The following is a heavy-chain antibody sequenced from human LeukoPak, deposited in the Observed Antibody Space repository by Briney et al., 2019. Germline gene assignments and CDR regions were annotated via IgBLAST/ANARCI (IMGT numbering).Heavy chain of an antibody. Sequence: GGSLRLSCAASGFTVSSNYMNWVRQAPGKGLEWVSAISGSGGSTYYADSVKGRFTISRDNSKNTLYLQMNSLRAEDTAVYYCAGSGGDFWSGYYRRDYYMDVWGKGTTVTVSS. J-gene: IGHJ6*03. V-gene: IGHV3-23*01. CDR3: AGSGGDFWSGYYRRDYYMDV. CDR1: GFTVSSNY. CDR2: ISGSGGST. D-gene: IGHD3-3*01.